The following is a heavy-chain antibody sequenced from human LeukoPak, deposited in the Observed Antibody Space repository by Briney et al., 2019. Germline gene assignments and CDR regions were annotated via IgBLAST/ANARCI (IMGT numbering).Heavy chain of an antibody. CDR2: ISSSSSYI. Sequence: SGGSLRLSCAASGFTFSSYSMNWVRQAPGKGLEWVSSISSSSSYIYYADSVKGRFTIFRDNAKNSLYLQMNSLRAEDTAVYYCARETTGSYFDYYYYMGVWGKGTTVTISS. CDR1: GFTFSSYS. V-gene: IGHV3-21*04. J-gene: IGHJ6*03. CDR3: ARETTGSYFDYYYYMGV. D-gene: IGHD1-26*01.